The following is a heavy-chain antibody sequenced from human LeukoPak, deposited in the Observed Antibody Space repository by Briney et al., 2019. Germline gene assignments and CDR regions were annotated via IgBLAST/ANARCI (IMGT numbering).Heavy chain of an antibody. CDR3: ARGQVGYCSGGSRRRTNWFDP. CDR2: IYHSGST. D-gene: IGHD2-15*01. Sequence: SETLSLTCTVSGGSISSYYWNWIRQPPGKGLEWIGYIYHSGSTYYNPSLKSRVTISVDRSKNQFSLKLSSVTAADTAVYYCARGQVGYCSGGSRRRTNWFDPWGQGTLVTVSS. V-gene: IGHV4-59*12. J-gene: IGHJ5*02. CDR1: GGSISSYY.